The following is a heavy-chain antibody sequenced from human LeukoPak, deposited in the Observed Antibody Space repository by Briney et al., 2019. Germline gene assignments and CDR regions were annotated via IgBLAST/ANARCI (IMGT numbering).Heavy chain of an antibody. CDR3: AKGVRGPDY. J-gene: IGHJ4*02. Sequence: PGGPLRLSCSASGFTFRSYALIELRQAPAKELQWDSAISGSCGRAYYADSVKARFTIYRDNSKNTLYLQMNSLRAEDTAVYYCAKGVRGPDYWGQGTLVTVSS. V-gene: IGHV3-23*01. CDR1: GFTFRSYA. CDR2: ISGSCGRA.